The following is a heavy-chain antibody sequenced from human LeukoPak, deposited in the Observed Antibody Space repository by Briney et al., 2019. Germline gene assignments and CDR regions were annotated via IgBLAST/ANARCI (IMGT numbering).Heavy chain of an antibody. V-gene: IGHV1-2*02. D-gene: IGHD1-14*01. CDR1: GYTFTCYY. CDR2: INPNSGGT. Sequence: ASVKVSFKASGYTFTCYYMHWVRQAPGQGLEWMGWINPNSGGTNYAQKFQGRVTMTRDTSISTAYMELSRLRSDDTAVYYCARATVATFYYMDVWGKGTTVTVSS. J-gene: IGHJ6*03. CDR3: ARATVATFYYMDV.